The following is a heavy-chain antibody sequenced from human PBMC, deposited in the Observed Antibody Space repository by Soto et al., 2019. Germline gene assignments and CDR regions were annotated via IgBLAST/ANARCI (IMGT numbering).Heavy chain of an antibody. V-gene: IGHV3-48*02. CDR1: GFTFSSYS. Sequence: EVQLVESGGGLVQPGGSLRLSCAASGFTFSSYSMNWVRQAPGKGLEWVSYISSSSSTIYYADSVKGRFTISRDNAKNSLYLQRNSLREQDTAVYYCARDLRLVEPPPPYYVDYWGQGTLFTVSS. J-gene: IGHJ4*02. CDR3: ARDLRLVEPPPPYYVDY. CDR2: ISSSSSTI. D-gene: IGHD6-6*01.